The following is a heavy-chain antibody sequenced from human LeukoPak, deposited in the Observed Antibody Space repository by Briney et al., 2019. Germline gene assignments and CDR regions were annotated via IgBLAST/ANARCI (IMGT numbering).Heavy chain of an antibody. D-gene: IGHD2-2*01. CDR3: AKCLSTSCQGAFDY. V-gene: IGHV3-9*01. Sequence: GGSLRLSCAASVFTFDDYAMHWVRQAPGKGLEWVSGISWNSGRKDYVDSVKGRFTISRDNAKNSLYLQMNSLRVENTALYYCAKCLSTSCQGAFDYWGQGDLVTVSS. J-gene: IGHJ4*02. CDR1: VFTFDDYA. CDR2: ISWNSGRK.